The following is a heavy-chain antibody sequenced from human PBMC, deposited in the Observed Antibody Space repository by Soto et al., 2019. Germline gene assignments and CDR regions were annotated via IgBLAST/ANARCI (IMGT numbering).Heavy chain of an antibody. CDR2: IYYSGST. D-gene: IGHD6-19*01. CDR1: GGSISSYY. J-gene: IGHJ6*03. CDR3: ASGTRWLWDYYYYMDV. V-gene: IGHV4-59*01. Sequence: QVQLQESGPGLVKPSETLSLTCTVSGGSISSYYWSWIRQPPGKGLEWIGYIYYSGSTNYNPSLKSRVTISVDTSKNQFSLKLSSVTAADTAVYYCASGTRWLWDYYYYMDVWDKGTTVTVSS.